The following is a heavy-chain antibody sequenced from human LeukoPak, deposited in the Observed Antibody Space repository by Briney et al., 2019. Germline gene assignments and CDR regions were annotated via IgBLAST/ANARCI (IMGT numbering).Heavy chain of an antibody. CDR1: GYIFTSYY. D-gene: IGHD3-22*01. J-gene: IGHJ5*02. CDR3: ARHYYDSSGYYPEWFDP. Sequence: ASVKVSCKASGYIFTSYYMHWVRQAPGQGLEWMGIINPSGGSTSYAQKFQGRVTMTRDTSTSTVYMELSSPRSEDTAVYYCARHYYDSSGYYPEWFDPWGQGTLVTVSS. CDR2: INPSGGST. V-gene: IGHV1-46*03.